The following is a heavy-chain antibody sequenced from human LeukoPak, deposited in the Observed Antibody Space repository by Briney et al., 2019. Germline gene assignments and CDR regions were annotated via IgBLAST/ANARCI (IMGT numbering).Heavy chain of an antibody. J-gene: IGHJ4*02. CDR3: GTLLSNGPFDY. CDR2: IYPNTGAT. CDR1: GYTFTGYY. Sequence: GASVKVSCKASGYTFTGYYMHWVRQAPGQGLEWMGYIYPNTGATKYAQKFQGRVTMTRDTSISTAYMEPSGLRSDDTAVYYCGTLLSNGPFDYWGPGSLVTVSS. V-gene: IGHV1-2*02.